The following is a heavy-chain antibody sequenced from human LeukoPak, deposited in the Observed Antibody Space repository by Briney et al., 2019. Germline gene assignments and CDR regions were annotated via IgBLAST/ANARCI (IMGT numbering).Heavy chain of an antibody. CDR2: ITGRSDKT. D-gene: IGHD6-19*01. Sequence: GGSRRFSCAASGLNFNKYDMTWARQAPGKGLEWVSTITGRSDKTYYTDSVKGRFVTSRDNSKDTLYLQMNSLRAEDTALYYCAKGGWLDDLGQGALVTVSS. V-gene: IGHV3-23*01. CDR1: GLNFNKYD. CDR3: AKGGWLDD. J-gene: IGHJ4*02.